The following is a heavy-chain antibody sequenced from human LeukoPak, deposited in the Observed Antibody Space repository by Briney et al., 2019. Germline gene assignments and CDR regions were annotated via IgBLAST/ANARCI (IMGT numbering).Heavy chain of an antibody. D-gene: IGHD6-13*01. Sequence: PGGSLRLSCAASGFTFSDYHMSSIRLAPRHGLEWIAYISTSCGTIYYADSVKGRFAISRDNAERSLYLQMNSLRVEESALYFCARGPLQSNSWNWFFDLWGRGTLVTVSS. CDR3: ARGPLQSNSWNWFFDL. CDR1: GFTFSDYH. V-gene: IGHV3-11*01. J-gene: IGHJ2*01. CDR2: ISTSCGTI.